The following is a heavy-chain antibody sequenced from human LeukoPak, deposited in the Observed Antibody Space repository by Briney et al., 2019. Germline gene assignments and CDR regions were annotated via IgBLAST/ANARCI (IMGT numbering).Heavy chain of an antibody. V-gene: IGHV4-59*01. Sequence: SETLSLTCSVSGGSISNYYWSWIRQPPGKGLEWIGYIYYSGSTNYNPSLKSRVTISVDTSKNQFSLKLSSVSAADTAVYYCAGVSGRYYFDYWGQGTLVTVSS. CDR2: IYYSGST. J-gene: IGHJ4*02. CDR3: AGVSGRYYFDY. CDR1: GGSISNYY. D-gene: IGHD3-10*01.